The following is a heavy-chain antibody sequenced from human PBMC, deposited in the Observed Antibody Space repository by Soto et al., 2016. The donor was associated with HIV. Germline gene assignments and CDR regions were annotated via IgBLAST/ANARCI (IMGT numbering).Heavy chain of an antibody. CDR3: VKDNSGWYYFDF. J-gene: IGHJ4*02. V-gene: IGHV3-9*01. CDR2: LSWNSGNI. CDR1: GFTFDEYA. D-gene: IGHD6-19*01. Sequence: EVQLVESGGGLVQPGRSLRLSCASSGFTFDEYAMHWVRQVPGKGLEWVSGLSWNSGNIGYADSVKGRFTISRDNAKSSLYLQMGSLRPEDTAWYYCVKDNSGWYYFDFWGRGTLVTVSS.